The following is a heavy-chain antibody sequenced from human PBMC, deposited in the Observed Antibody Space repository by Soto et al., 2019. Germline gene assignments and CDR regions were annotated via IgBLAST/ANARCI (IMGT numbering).Heavy chain of an antibody. Sequence: SETLSLTCTVSGGSISSYYWSWIRQPPGKGLEWIGYIYYSGSTNYNPSLKSRVTISVDTSKNQFSLKLSSVTAADTAMYYCARTNYDFWSGYQKPLYYYYYGMDVWGQGTTVTVSS. J-gene: IGHJ6*02. CDR2: IYYSGST. CDR1: GGSISSYY. V-gene: IGHV4-59*01. CDR3: ARTNYDFWSGYQKPLYYYYYGMDV. D-gene: IGHD3-3*01.